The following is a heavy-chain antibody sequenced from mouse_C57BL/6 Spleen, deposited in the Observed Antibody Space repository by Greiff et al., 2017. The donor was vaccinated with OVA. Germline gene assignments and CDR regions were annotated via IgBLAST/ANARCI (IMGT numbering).Heavy chain of an antibody. CDR3: AYTAHYYAMDY. V-gene: IGHV1-82*01. Sequence: QVQLQQSGPELVKPGASVKISCKASGYAFSSSWMNWVKQRPGKGLEWIGRIYPGDGDTNYNGKFTGKATLTADKSSSTAYMQLSSLTSEDSAVYFCAYTAHYYAMDYWGQGTSVTVSS. D-gene: IGHD3-1*01. CDR1: GYAFSSSW. J-gene: IGHJ4*01. CDR2: IYPGDGDT.